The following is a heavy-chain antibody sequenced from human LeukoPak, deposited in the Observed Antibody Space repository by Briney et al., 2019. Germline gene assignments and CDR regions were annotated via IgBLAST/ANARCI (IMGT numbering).Heavy chain of an antibody. V-gene: IGHV3-21*04. CDR2: ISSSSSYI. CDR3: AKDSGVRWFGENYYYMDV. D-gene: IGHD3-10*01. Sequence: AGGSLRLSCAASGFTFSSYSMNWVRQAPGKGLEWVSLISSSSSYIYYADSVKGRFTISRDNAKNSLYLQINSLRVEDRAVYYCAKDSGVRWFGENYYYMDVWGKGTTVTISS. J-gene: IGHJ6*03. CDR1: GFTFSSYS.